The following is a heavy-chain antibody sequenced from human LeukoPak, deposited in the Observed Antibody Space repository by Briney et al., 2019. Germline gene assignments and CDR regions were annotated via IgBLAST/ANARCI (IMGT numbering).Heavy chain of an antibody. CDR2: ISSSGSNT. Sequence: GGTLRLSCAASGLTFSGYAMTWVRQAPGKGLEWVSGISSSGSNTYYADSVVKGRFAISRDNSRNTLYLLMNSLRAEDTAIYYCAKLIWFREGIPYYFDDWGQGTLVAVSS. D-gene: IGHD3-10*01. CDR1: GLTFSGYA. V-gene: IGHV3-23*01. J-gene: IGHJ4*02. CDR3: AKLIWFREGIPYYFDD.